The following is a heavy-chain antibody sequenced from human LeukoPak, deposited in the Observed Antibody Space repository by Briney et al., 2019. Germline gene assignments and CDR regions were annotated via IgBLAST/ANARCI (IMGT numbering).Heavy chain of an antibody. CDR2: ISYDGSNK. CDR3: ARDVNLHSSGWYGAFDI. Sequence: TGGSLRLSCAASGFIFSSYGMHWVRQAPGKGLEWVAVISYDGSNKYYADSVKGRFTISRDNSKNTLYLQMNSLRAEDTAVYYCARDVNLHSSGWYGAFDIWGQGTMVTVSS. J-gene: IGHJ3*02. CDR1: GFIFSSYG. D-gene: IGHD6-19*01. V-gene: IGHV3-30*19.